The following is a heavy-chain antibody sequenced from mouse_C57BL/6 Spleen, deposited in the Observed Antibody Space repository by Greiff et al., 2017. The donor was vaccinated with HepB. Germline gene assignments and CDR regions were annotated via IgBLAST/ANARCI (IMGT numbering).Heavy chain of an antibody. J-gene: IGHJ1*03. D-gene: IGHD2-4*01. CDR2: IYPGDGDT. CDR1: GYAFSSSW. Sequence: QVQLKESGPELVKPGASVKISCKASGYAFSSSWMNWVKQRPGKGLEWIGRIYPGDGDTNYNGKFKGKATLTADKSSSTAYMQLSSLTSEDSAVYFCARNYYDYDGWYFDVWGTGTTVTVSS. CDR3: ARNYYDYDGWYFDV. V-gene: IGHV1-82*01.